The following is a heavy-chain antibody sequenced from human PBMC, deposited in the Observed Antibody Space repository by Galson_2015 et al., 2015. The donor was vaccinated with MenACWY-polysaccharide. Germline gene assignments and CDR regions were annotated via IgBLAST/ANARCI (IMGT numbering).Heavy chain of an antibody. Sequence: SLRLSCAASGFTFSSYWMTWVRQAPGKGLEWVANIKKDGSEKYYVDSVKGRFTISRDNSKNSLYLQMHSLRAEDTAVYSCARGHYGMDFWGQGTTVTVSS. CDR2: IKKDGSEK. J-gene: IGHJ6*02. V-gene: IGHV3-7*01. CDR1: GFTFSSYW. CDR3: ARGHYGMDF.